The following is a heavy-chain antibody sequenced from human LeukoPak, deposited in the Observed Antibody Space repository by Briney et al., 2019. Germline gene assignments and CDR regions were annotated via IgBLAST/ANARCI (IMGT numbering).Heavy chain of an antibody. CDR2: ITSGGST. J-gene: IGHJ4*02. CDR3: VREKYCTPTDCLHGRFYFNC. CDR1: GFTFSNDV. V-gene: IGHV3-23*01. Sequence: GGSLRLPCAASGFTFSNDVMRWVRQAPEKGLEWVSSITSGGSTYYADSVKGRFTISRDNSENTLYLQMNSLRAEDTALYYCVREKYCTPTDCLHGRFYFNCWGQGTLVTVSS. D-gene: IGHD2-8*01.